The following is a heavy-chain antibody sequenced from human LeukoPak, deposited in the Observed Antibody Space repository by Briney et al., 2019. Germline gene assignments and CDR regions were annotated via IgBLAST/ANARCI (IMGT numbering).Heavy chain of an antibody. V-gene: IGHV1-69*13. CDR1: GGTFISYA. CDR3: ARVGGGSIYGDYDY. J-gene: IGHJ4*02. D-gene: IGHD4-17*01. Sequence: ASVKVSCKASGGTFISYAISWVRQAPGQGLEWMGGIIPIFGTANYAQKFQGRVTITADESTSTAYMELSSLRSEDTAVYYCARVGGGSIYGDYDYWGQGTLVTVSS. CDR2: IIPIFGTA.